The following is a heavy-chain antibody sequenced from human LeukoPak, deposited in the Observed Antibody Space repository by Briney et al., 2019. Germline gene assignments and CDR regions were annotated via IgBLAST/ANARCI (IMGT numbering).Heavy chain of an antibody. V-gene: IGHV1-8*01. Sequence: ASVKVSCKASGYTFTSYDINWVRQATGQGLEWMGWMNPNSGNTGYAQKFQGRVTITRNTSISTAYMELSSLRSEDTAVYYCARAPAGDYGDYVIDYYMDVWGKGTTVTVSS. CDR3: ARAPAGDYGDYVIDYYMDV. CDR1: GYTFTSYD. J-gene: IGHJ6*03. CDR2: MNPNSGNT. D-gene: IGHD4-17*01.